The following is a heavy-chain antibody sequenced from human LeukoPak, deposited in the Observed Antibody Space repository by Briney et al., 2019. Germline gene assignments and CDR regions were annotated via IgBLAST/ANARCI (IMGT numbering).Heavy chain of an antibody. CDR3: ARGPTSGWYAF. V-gene: IGHV4-34*01. J-gene: IGHJ5*01. CDR2: INHSGST. Sequence: KSSETLSLTCAVYGGSFSGYYWSWIRQPPGKGLEWIGEINHSGSTNYNPSLKSRVTISVDTSKNQFSLKLSSVTAADTAVYYCARGPTSGWYAFWGQGTLVTVSS. D-gene: IGHD1-26*01. CDR1: GGSFSGYY.